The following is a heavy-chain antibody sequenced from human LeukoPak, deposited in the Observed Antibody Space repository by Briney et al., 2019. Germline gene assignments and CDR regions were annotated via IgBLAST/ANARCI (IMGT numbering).Heavy chain of an antibody. CDR3: AREEYGSGSYYNPENNWFDP. Sequence: SETLSLTCTVSGGSISSSSYYWGWIRLPPGEGLEWIGSIYYSGSTYYNPSLKSRVTISVDTSKNQFSLKLSSVTAADTAVYYCAREEYGSGSYYNPENNWFDPWGQGTLVTVSS. CDR1: GGSISSSSYY. J-gene: IGHJ5*02. V-gene: IGHV4-39*01. D-gene: IGHD3-10*01. CDR2: IYYSGST.